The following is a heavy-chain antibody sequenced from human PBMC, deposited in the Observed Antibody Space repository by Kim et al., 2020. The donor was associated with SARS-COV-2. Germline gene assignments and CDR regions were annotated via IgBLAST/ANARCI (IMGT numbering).Heavy chain of an antibody. J-gene: IGHJ3*02. D-gene: IGHD3-22*01. CDR2: IYSGGST. Sequence: GGSLRLSCAASGFTVSSNYMSWVRQAPGKGLEWVSVIYSGGSTYYADSVKGRFTISRDNSKNTLYLQMNSLRAEDTAVYYCARESHHYYDSSGDAFDIWGQGTMVTVSS. CDR3: ARESHHYYDSSGDAFDI. CDR1: GFTVSSNY. V-gene: IGHV3-53*01.